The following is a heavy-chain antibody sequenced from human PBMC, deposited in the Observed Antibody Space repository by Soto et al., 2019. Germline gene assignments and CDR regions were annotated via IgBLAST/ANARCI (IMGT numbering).Heavy chain of an antibody. Sequence: QVQLVQSGAEVKKPGASVTVSCKTSGYTFSSIGISWVRQAPGQGLEWMGWNSPHQGDTYYAQRHQGRVTMTTDTSTRTAYMELTSIRSDDTAVYCCARDLDGSGSYYTIYWGQGTLVTVSS. V-gene: IGHV1-18*01. CDR3: ARDLDGSGSYYTIY. J-gene: IGHJ4*02. CDR1: GYTFSSIG. CDR2: NSPHQGDT. D-gene: IGHD3-10*01.